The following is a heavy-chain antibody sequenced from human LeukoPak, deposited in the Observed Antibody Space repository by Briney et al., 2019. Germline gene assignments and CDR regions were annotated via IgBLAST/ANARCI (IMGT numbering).Heavy chain of an antibody. Sequence: PGGSLRLSCAASGFTFSSYSVNWVRQAPGKGLEWVSSISSSSSYIYYADSVKGRFTISRDNSKNTLYLQMNSLRAEDTAVYYCAKDLNWDSYFDYWGQGTLVTVSS. V-gene: IGHV3-21*04. D-gene: IGHD7-27*01. CDR3: AKDLNWDSYFDY. J-gene: IGHJ4*02. CDR1: GFTFSSYS. CDR2: ISSSSSYI.